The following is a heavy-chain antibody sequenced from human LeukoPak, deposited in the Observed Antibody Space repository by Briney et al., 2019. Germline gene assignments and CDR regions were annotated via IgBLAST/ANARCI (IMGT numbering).Heavy chain of an antibody. J-gene: IGHJ4*02. CDR2: ISDSGGST. CDR1: GITLSNYG. V-gene: IGHV3-23*01. Sequence: GGSLRLSCAVSGITLSNYGMSWVRQAPGKGLEWVAGISDSGGSTNYADSVKGRFTISRDNPKNTLYLQMNRLRAEDTEVYFCARRGVVIRVIIVGFKKEAYYFDSWGQGALVTVSS. D-gene: IGHD3-3*01. CDR3: ARRGVVIRVIIVGFKKEAYYFDS.